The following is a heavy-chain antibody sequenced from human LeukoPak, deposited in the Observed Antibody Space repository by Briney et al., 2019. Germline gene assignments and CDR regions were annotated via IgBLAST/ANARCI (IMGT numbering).Heavy chain of an antibody. CDR2: IYYSGST. Sequence: PSESLSLTCTVSGGSISSYYWSWIRQPPGKGLEWMGYIYYSGSTNYNPALKSRVTISVDTSKNQFSPKLSSVTAADRAVYYCARGSDDFWSGYQNWFDPWGQGTLVTVSS. J-gene: IGHJ5*02. CDR3: ARGSDDFWSGYQNWFDP. V-gene: IGHV4-59*01. D-gene: IGHD3-3*01. CDR1: GGSISSYY.